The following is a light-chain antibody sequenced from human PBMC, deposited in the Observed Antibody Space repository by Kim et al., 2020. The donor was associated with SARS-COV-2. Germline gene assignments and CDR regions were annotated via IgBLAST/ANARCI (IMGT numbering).Light chain of an antibody. V-gene: IGKV1-27*01. Sequence: DIQMTQSPSSLSASVGDRVTITCRASQGISNYLAWYQQKPGKVPKLLIYAASTLQSGAPSRFSGSGSGTDFTLTISSLQPEDVATYYCQKYNSAPPTFGQGTKLEI. J-gene: IGKJ2*01. CDR1: QGISNY. CDR3: QKYNSAPPT. CDR2: AAS.